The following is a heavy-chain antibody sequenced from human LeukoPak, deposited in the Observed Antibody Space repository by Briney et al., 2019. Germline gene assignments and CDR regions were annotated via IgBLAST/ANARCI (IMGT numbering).Heavy chain of an antibody. CDR3: ARQWYDSSGWYFDY. D-gene: IGHD3-22*01. CDR1: GGSISSYY. J-gene: IGHJ4*02. Sequence: SETQSLTCTVSGGSISSYYWSWIRQPPGKGLEWIGYIYYSGSTNYNPSLKSRVTISVDTSKNQFSLKLSSVTAADTAVYYCARQWYDSSGWYFDYWGQGTLVTVSS. V-gene: IGHV4-59*08. CDR2: IYYSGST.